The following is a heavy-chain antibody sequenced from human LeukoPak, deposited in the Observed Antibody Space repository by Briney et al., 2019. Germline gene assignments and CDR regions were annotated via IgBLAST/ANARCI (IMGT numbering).Heavy chain of an antibody. Sequence: SETLSLTCAVYGGSLSGYYWSWIRQPPGKGLEWIGEINHSGSINYNPSLKSRVTLSVDTSKNQFSLKLSSVAAADTAVYYCARVSQYNWFDPWGQGTLVTVSS. CDR1: GGSLSGYY. CDR3: ARVSQYNWFDP. V-gene: IGHV4-34*01. CDR2: INHSGSI. J-gene: IGHJ5*02.